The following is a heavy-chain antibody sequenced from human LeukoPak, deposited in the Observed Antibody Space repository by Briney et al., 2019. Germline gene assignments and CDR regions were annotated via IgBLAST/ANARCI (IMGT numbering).Heavy chain of an antibody. CDR2: ISFDGSNK. V-gene: IGHV3-30*18. Sequence: GRSLRLSCAASGFTFNNYGIHWVRQAPGKGLEWVALISFDGSNKYYADSVQGRFTISRENYKNTLYLQMNSLRAEDTAVYYCAKGSYYDSDGFYQHFDYWGQGTLVTVSS. CDR3: AKGSYYDSDGFYQHFDY. D-gene: IGHD3-22*01. J-gene: IGHJ4*02. CDR1: GFTFNNYG.